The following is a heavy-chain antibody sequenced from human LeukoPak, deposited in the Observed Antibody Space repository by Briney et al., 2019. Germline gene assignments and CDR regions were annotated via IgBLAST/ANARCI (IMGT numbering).Heavy chain of an antibody. J-gene: IGHJ3*01. Sequence: ASVKVSCKASGYTFNSYGITWVRQAPGQGLEWVGWISVYNGVTKFAQKVQDRVTMTTDTSTNIAYMELRNLRSDDTAVYYCARVWYPPDAFDFWGQGTMVTASS. CDR1: GYTFNSYG. D-gene: IGHD6-13*01. V-gene: IGHV1-18*01. CDR3: ARVWYPPDAFDF. CDR2: ISVYNGVT.